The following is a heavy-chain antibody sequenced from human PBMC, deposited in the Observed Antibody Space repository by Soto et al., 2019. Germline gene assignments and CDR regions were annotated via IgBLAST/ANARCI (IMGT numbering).Heavy chain of an antibody. V-gene: IGHV2-5*02. CDR3: AHRLSLNSNWNYGRFDY. CDR2: IYWDDDK. J-gene: IGHJ4*02. D-gene: IGHD1-7*01. CDR1: GFSLTTYGVG. Sequence: QITLKESGPTLVKPTQTLTLTCTFSGFSLTTYGVGVGWIRQPPGKALEWLALIYWDDDKRSCPSLKRRLTITKDTSKNQVGLTVTNMDPVDTATYFCAHRLSLNSNWNYGRFDYWGQGTLVTVSS.